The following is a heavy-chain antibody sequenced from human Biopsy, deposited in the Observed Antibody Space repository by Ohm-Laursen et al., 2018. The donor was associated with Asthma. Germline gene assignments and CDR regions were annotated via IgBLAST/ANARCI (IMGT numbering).Heavy chain of an antibody. J-gene: IGHJ4*02. CDR2: VYWTGST. CDR1: GGSISSFY. D-gene: IGHD6-19*01. Sequence: SDTLSLTCSVHGGSISSFYWSWIRQSPEKGLEWMGYVYWTGSTNYNPSLKSRVTMSVDTSKNRMFLGLTSVTAADTAIYYCVRAVRNEQWLAPFDYWGQGKPVTVSS. V-gene: IGHV4-59*07. CDR3: VRAVRNEQWLAPFDY.